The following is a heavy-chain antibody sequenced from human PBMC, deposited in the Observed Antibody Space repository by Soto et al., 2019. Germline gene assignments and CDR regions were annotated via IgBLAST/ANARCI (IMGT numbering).Heavy chain of an antibody. J-gene: IGHJ4*01. Sequence: ASETLSLTCAVYGGSVNGYYWNWIRQPPGKGLEWIGEINHTGGTHYNPSLKSRITISVDTSNNQFSLKLTSVTAADTAVYYCARVHVMVVAGSTFDYWGHGTLVTVSS. CDR2: INHTGGT. D-gene: IGHD6-19*01. CDR1: GGSVNGYY. V-gene: IGHV4-34*10. CDR3: ARVHVMVVAGSTFDY.